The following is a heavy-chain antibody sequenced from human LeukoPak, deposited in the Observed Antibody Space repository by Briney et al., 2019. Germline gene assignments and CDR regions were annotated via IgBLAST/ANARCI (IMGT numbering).Heavy chain of an antibody. CDR2: FDPEDGET. J-gene: IGHJ4*02. Sequence: ASVKVSCKVSGYTLTELSMHWVRQAPGKGLEWMGGFDPEDGETIYAQKFQSRVTMTEDTSTDTAYMELSSLRSDDTAVYYCARDVLLVVGYSSGWYFDYWGQGTLVTVSS. CDR3: ARDVLLVVGYSSGWYFDY. D-gene: IGHD6-19*01. V-gene: IGHV1-24*01. CDR1: GYTLTELS.